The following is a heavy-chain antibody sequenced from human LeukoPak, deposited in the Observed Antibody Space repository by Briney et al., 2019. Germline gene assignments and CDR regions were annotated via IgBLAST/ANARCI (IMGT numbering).Heavy chain of an antibody. Sequence: ASVKVSCMASGYSFTGYHVSWVRQAPAQGLEWMGRVSGLNGNTKYAEKFQGRVTMTKDTSTATAYMELRGLRSDDTAVYYCARVRGMDVWGQGTTVTVSS. CDR3: ARVRGMDV. J-gene: IGHJ6*02. CDR2: VSGLNGNT. V-gene: IGHV1-18*01. CDR1: GYSFTGYH.